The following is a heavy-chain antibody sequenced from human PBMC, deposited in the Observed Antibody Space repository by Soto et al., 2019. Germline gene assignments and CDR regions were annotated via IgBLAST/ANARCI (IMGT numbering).Heavy chain of an antibody. CDR2: TYYSGST. J-gene: IGHJ6*02. D-gene: IGHD6-6*01. V-gene: IGHV4-61*01. CDR1: GGSVSSGSYY. Sequence: PSETLSLTCTVSGGSVSSGSYYWSWIRQPPGKGLEWIGYTYYSGSTNYNPSLKSRVTISVDTSKNQFSLKLSSVTAADTAVYYCARDSSSSPTAVSYYYYYGMDVWGQGTTVTVSS. CDR3: ARDSSSSPTAVSYYYYYGMDV.